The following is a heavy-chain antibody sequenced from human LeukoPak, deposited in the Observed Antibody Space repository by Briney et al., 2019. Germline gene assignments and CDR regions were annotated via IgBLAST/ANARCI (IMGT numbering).Heavy chain of an antibody. J-gene: IGHJ4*02. CDR2: INHSGST. CDR3: ATTVPYYYDSSGPLDY. Sequence: SETLSLTCAVYGGSFSGYYWSWIRQPPGKGLEWIGEINHSGSTNYNPSLKSRVTISVDTSKNQFSLKLSSVTAADTAVYYCATTVPYYYDSSGPLDYWGQGTLVTVSS. D-gene: IGHD3-22*01. V-gene: IGHV4-34*01. CDR1: GGSFSGYY.